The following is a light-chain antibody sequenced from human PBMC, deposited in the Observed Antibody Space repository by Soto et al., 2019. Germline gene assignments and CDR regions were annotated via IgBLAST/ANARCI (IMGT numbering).Light chain of an antibody. J-gene: IGLJ2*01. CDR1: SSNIGAGYD. CDR3: QSYGSSLSRV. Sequence: QSVLTQPPSVSGAPGQRVTISCTGSSSNIGAGYDVHWYQQLPGTAPKLLIYGNSNRPSGVPYRFSGSKSGTSASLAITGLQAEDEADYYCQSYGSSLSRVFGGGTKLTVL. V-gene: IGLV1-40*01. CDR2: GNS.